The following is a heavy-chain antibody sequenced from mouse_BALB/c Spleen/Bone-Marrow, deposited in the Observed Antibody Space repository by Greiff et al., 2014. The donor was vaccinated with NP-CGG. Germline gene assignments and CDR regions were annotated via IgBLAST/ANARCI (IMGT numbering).Heavy chain of an antibody. J-gene: IGHJ2*01. V-gene: IGHV5-9-4*01. CDR1: GLSFNTYA. D-gene: IGHD3-2*01. CDR2: INSGGSYT. Sequence: EVMLVESGGGLVKPGGSLKLACAASGLSFNTYAMSWVRQSPEKRLEWVATINSGGSYTYYPDTVTGRFTISRDNAKNTLYLEMSSLRSEDAAMYYCARLDSSGSNYFDCWGQGTTLTVSS. CDR3: ARLDSSGSNYFDC.